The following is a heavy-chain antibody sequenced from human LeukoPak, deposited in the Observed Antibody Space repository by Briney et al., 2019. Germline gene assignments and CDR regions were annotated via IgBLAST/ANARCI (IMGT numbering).Heavy chain of an antibody. D-gene: IGHD6-13*01. J-gene: IGHJ6*02. CDR3: ARNGVGSSWLNYYYGMDV. Sequence: GGSLRLSCAASRFTFSGYEMNWVRQAPGKGLEWVSSISSSSSYIYYADSVKGRFTISRDNAKNSLYLQMNSLRAEDTAVYYCARNGVGSSWLNYYYGMDVWGQGTTVTVSS. CDR1: RFTFSGYE. CDR2: ISSSSSYI. V-gene: IGHV3-21*01.